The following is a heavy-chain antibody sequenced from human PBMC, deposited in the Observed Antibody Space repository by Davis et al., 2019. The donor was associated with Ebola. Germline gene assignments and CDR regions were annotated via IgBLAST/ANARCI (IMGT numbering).Heavy chain of an antibody. CDR2: ISSSGSTI. V-gene: IGHV3-48*03. J-gene: IGHJ6*02. D-gene: IGHD3-10*01. CDR3: ARGGQLWFREYYYYYGMDV. CDR1: GFTFSSYE. Sequence: GGSLRLSCAASGFTFSSYEMNWVRQAPGKGLEWVSYISSSGSTIYYADSVKGRFTISRDNAKNSLYLQMNSLRAEDTAVYYCARGGQLWFREYYYYYGMDVWGQGTTVTVSS.